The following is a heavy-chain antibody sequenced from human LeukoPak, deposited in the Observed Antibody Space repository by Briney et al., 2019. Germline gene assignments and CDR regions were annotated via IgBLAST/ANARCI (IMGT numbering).Heavy chain of an antibody. V-gene: IGHV3-21*01. D-gene: IGHD1-26*01. CDR2: ISSSSSYI. J-gene: IGHJ4*02. CDR1: GFTFSSYS. Sequence: PGGSLRLSCAASGFTFSSYSMNWVRQAPGKGLEWVSSISSSSSYIYYADSVKGRFTISRDNAKNSPYLQMNSLRAEDTAVYYCARLGIVGAVFDYWGQGTLVTVSS. CDR3: ARLGIVGAVFDY.